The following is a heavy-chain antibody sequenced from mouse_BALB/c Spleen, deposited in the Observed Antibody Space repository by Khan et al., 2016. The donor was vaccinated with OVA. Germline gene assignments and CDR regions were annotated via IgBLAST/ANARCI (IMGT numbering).Heavy chain of an antibody. Sequence: QVQLQQSGAELARPGASVKMSCKASGYTFTSNTMHWVKQRPGQGLEWIGYINPTSAYTNYNPNFKDKATLTADKYSSTAYMPLSSLTSDDSAVYYCARRTTVYSMDYWGQGTSVTVAS. CDR2: INPTSAYT. V-gene: IGHV1-4*01. CDR1: GYTFTSNT. D-gene: IGHD1-1*01. J-gene: IGHJ4*01. CDR3: ARRTTVYSMDY.